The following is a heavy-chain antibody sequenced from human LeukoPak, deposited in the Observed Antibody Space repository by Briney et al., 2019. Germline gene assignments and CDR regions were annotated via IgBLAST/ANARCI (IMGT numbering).Heavy chain of an antibody. CDR1: GYTFTSYD. V-gene: IGHV1-8*01. J-gene: IGHJ5*02. Sequence: ASVKVSCKASGYTFTSYDINWVRQATGQGLEWMGWMNPNCGNTGYAQKFQGRVTMTRNTSISTAYMELSSLRSEDTAVYYCARAAWEYSSSFDPWGQGTLVTVSS. CDR2: MNPNCGNT. CDR3: ARAAWEYSSSFDP. D-gene: IGHD6-6*01.